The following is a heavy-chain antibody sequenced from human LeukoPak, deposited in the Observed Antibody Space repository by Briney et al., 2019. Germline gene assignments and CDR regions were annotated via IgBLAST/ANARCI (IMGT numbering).Heavy chain of an antibody. Sequence: GGSLRLSCAASGFTFSSYEMNWVRQAPGKGLEWVSYISSSGSTIYYADSVKGRFTISRDNAKNSLFLQMDSLRAEDTAVYYCASHKSYSYYGMDVWGQGTTVTVSS. CDR3: ASHKSYSYYGMDV. V-gene: IGHV3-48*03. CDR1: GFTFSSYE. J-gene: IGHJ6*02. CDR2: ISSSGSTI.